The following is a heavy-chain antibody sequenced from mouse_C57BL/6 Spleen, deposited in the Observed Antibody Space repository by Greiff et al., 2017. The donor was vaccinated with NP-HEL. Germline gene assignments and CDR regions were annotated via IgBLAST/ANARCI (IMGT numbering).Heavy chain of an antibody. J-gene: IGHJ4*01. D-gene: IGHD2-2*01. Sequence: VQLQQPGAELVKPGASVKLSCKASGYTFTSYWMHWVKQRPGQGLEWIGMIHPNSGSTNYNEKFKSKATLTVDKSSSTAYMQLSSLTSEDSAVYYCARRGNYGYDSYAMDYWGQGTSVTVSS. CDR3: ARRGNYGYDSYAMDY. CDR1: GYTFTSYW. V-gene: IGHV1-64*01. CDR2: IHPNSGST.